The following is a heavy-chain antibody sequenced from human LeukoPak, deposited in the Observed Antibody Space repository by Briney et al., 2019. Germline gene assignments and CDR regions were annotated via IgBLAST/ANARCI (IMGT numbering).Heavy chain of an antibody. Sequence: SETLSLTCTVSGYSISSGYYWGWIRQPPGKGLEWIGSIYHSGSTYYNPSLKSRVTISVDTSKNQFSLKLSSVTAADTAVYYCARRFGAMFDPWGQGTLVTVSS. CDR2: IYHSGST. D-gene: IGHD3-10*01. CDR1: GYSISSGYY. J-gene: IGHJ5*02. CDR3: ARRFGAMFDP. V-gene: IGHV4-38-2*02.